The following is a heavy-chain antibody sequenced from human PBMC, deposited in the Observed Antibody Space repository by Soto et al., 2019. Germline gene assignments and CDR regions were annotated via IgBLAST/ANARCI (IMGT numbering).Heavy chain of an antibody. Sequence: GSLRLSCAASGFIFSSYAMSWVRQAPGKGLEWVSAMSGSGDSTYYADSVKGRFTISRDNSKNMLYLQRNSLRTEDTALYYCAKVRSTVVGAAANYWGQGTLVTVSS. CDR1: GFIFSSYA. CDR3: AKVRSTVVGAAANY. CDR2: MSGSGDST. V-gene: IGHV3-23*01. D-gene: IGHD2-15*01. J-gene: IGHJ4*02.